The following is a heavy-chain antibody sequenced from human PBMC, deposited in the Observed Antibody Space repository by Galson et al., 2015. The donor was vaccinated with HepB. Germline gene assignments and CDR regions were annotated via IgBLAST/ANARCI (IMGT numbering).Heavy chain of an antibody. Sequence: SVKVSCKAFGCNLINSGISWVRQAPGQGPEWMGWISAYNANTDSGTYEGKTSYAQRFQDRLTMTPDTSTSTVYMELRNLRSDDTAIYYCARQKAYGDYQPLDYWGQGTLVTVSS. D-gene: IGHD4-17*01. CDR3: ARQKAYGDYQPLDY. J-gene: IGHJ4*02. CDR2: ISAYNANTDSGTYEGKT. CDR1: GCNLINSG. V-gene: IGHV1-18*01.